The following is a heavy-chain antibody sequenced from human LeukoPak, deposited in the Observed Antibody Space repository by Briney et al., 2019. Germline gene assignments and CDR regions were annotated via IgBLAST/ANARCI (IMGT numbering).Heavy chain of an antibody. CDR1: GGSISSGDYY. CDR2: IYYSGST. J-gene: IGHJ4*02. Sequence: SETLSLTCTVSGGSISSGDYYWSWIRQPPGKGLEWIGYIYYSGSTYYNPSLKSRVTISVDTSKNQFSLKLSSVTAADTAVYYCARGAYGSSWYFGRWGQGTQVTVSS. V-gene: IGHV4-30-4*01. D-gene: IGHD6-13*01. CDR3: ARGAYGSSWYFGR.